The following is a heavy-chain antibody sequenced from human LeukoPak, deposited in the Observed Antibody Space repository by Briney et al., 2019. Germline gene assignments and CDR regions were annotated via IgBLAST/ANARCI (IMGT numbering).Heavy chain of an antibody. CDR2: IFNDGSNK. J-gene: IGHJ4*02. CDR1: GFTFSNFG. D-gene: IGHD2-15*01. V-gene: IGHV3-30*18. Sequence: GGSLRLSCAASGFTFSNFGMHWVRQAPGTGLEWMAVIFNDGSNKYYADSVKGRFTISRDNSKNTLYLQMNSLRAEDTAVYYCAKRGPVCSGGSCYSRLFDYWGQGTLVTVS. CDR3: AKRGPVCSGGSCYSRLFDY.